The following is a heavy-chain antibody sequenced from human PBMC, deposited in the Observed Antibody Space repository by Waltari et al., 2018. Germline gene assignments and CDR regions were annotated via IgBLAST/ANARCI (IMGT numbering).Heavy chain of an antibody. CDR2: IYSGGST. CDR3: AREGYSYAPNGAFDI. CDR1: GFTVSSNY. J-gene: IGHJ3*02. Sequence: EVQLVESGGGLVQPGGSLRLSCAASGFTVSSNYLSWVRQAPGKGLEWVSVIYSGGSTYYADSVKGRFTISRDNSKNTLYLQMNSLRAEDTAVYYCAREGYSYAPNGAFDIWGQGTMVTVSS. D-gene: IGHD5-18*01. V-gene: IGHV3-66*02.